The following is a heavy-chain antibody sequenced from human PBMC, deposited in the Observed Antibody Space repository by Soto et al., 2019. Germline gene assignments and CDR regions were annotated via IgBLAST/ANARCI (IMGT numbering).Heavy chain of an antibody. CDR3: AKDMFVAARYYFDC. V-gene: IGHV3-23*01. D-gene: IGHD2-15*01. J-gene: IGHJ4*02. CDR2: MSRSGAST. CDR1: AITFSTYA. Sequence: WVSRRLPCSPSAITFSTYAMTWFPQAPGKGREWGSAMSRSGASTYYAHSVKGPFTIPRGNSKNRLYLQLNSLRAEATAVYYCAKDMFVAARYYFDCCGKGTMVTVSS.